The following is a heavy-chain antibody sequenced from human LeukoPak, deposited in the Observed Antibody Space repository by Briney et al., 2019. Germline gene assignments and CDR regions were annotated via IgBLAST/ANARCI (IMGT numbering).Heavy chain of an antibody. CDR3: AKGPPGSGYVDY. V-gene: IGHV4-30-4*01. Sequence: PSQTLSLTCTVSGGSISSGDYYWSWIRQPPGKGLEWIGYIYHTGSTYYNSSLESRITISLDTSKNQFSLKLTSLTAADTAVYYCAKGPPGSGYVDYWGQGTLVTVSS. J-gene: IGHJ4*02. CDR2: IYHTGST. D-gene: IGHD3-22*01. CDR1: GGSISSGDYY.